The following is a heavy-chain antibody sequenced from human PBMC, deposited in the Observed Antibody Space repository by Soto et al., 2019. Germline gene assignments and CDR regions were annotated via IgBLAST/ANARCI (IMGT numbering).Heavy chain of an antibody. Sequence: GGSLRLSCAASGFTFSSYGMHWVRQAPGKGLEWVAVISYDGSNKYYADSVKGRFTISRDNSKNTLYLQMNSLRAEDTAVYYCAKDRGSSSYYYYGMDVWGQGTTVTVSS. CDR2: ISYDGSNK. V-gene: IGHV3-30*18. CDR1: GFTFSSYG. J-gene: IGHJ6*02. D-gene: IGHD6-13*01. CDR3: AKDRGSSSYYYYGMDV.